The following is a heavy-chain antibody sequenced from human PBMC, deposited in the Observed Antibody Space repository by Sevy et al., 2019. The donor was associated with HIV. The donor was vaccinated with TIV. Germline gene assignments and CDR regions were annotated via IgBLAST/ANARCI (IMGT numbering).Heavy chain of an antibody. J-gene: IGHJ3*02. Sequence: GGSLRLSCAASGFTFSSYAMSWVRQAPGKGLEWVSAISGNGGSTYYADSVKGRFTISRDNSKNTLYLRMSSLRAEDTAVYYCAKIQVGATTGDAFDIWGQGTMVTVSS. CDR1: GFTFSSYA. CDR3: AKIQVGATTGDAFDI. CDR2: ISGNGGST. D-gene: IGHD1-26*01. V-gene: IGHV3-23*01.